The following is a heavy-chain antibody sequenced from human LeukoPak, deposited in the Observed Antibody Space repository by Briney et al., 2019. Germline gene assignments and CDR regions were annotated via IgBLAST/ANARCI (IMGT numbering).Heavy chain of an antibody. CDR2: IYHSGST. CDR3: ARARSAAAGSYYFDY. V-gene: IGHV4-30-2*01. CDR1: GGSISSGGYY. D-gene: IGHD6-13*01. J-gene: IGHJ4*02. Sequence: PSQTLSLTCTVSGGSISSGGYYWSWIRQPPGKGLEWIGYIYHSGSTYYNPSLKSRVTISVDRSKNQFSLKLSSVTAADTAVYYCARARSAAAGSYYFDYWGQGTLVTVSS.